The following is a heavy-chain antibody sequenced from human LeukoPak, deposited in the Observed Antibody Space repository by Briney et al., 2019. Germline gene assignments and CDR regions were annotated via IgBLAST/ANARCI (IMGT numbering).Heavy chain of an antibody. D-gene: IGHD5-24*01. CDR1: GDSVSSNIAA. CDR2: TYYRSKWYN. CDR3: AREEDGYNSLPLFDY. V-gene: IGHV6-1*01. J-gene: IGHJ4*02. Sequence: SQALSHTCAISGDSVSSNIAAWNRIRQSPSRGLECLGWTYYRSKWYNDYAVSVKSRITINPDTSKNQFSLQLNSVTPEDTAVYYCAREEDGYNSLPLFDYWGQGTLVTVSS.